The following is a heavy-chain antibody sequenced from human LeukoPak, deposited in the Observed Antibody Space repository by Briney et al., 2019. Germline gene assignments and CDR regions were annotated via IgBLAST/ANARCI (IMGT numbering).Heavy chain of an antibody. CDR2: ISSSSTTI. CDR3: ARVWSGQQLVLGDY. D-gene: IGHD6-13*01. J-gene: IGHJ4*02. V-gene: IGHV3-48*02. CDR1: GFTFSNAW. Sequence: GGSLRLSCAASGFTFSNAWMSWVRQAPGKGLEWVSYISSSSTTIYNADSVKGRFTTSRDNAKNSLYLQMDSLRDEDTAVYYCARVWSGQQLVLGDYWGQGTLVTVSS.